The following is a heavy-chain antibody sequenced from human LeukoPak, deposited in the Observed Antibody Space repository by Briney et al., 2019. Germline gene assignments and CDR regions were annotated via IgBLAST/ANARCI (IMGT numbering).Heavy chain of an antibody. J-gene: IGHJ4*02. Sequence: GASVKVSCKASGGTFSSYAISWVRQAPGQGLEWMGRIIPILGIANYAQKFQGRVTITADKSTSTAYMELSSLRSEDTAVYYCARSLGRDYDSSGYYYADYFDYWGQGTLVTVSS. CDR2: IIPILGIA. V-gene: IGHV1-69*04. CDR1: GGTFSSYA. CDR3: ARSLGRDYDSSGYYYADYFDY. D-gene: IGHD3-22*01.